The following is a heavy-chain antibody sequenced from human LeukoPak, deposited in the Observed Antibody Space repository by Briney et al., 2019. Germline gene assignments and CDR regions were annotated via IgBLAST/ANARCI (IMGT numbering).Heavy chain of an antibody. J-gene: IGHJ4*02. CDR1: GFTFSSYS. CDR2: ISSSSSYI. CDR3: ARDRRQREYCSGGSCYSGRYFDY. Sequence: GGSLRLSCAASGFTFSSYSMNWVRQAPGKGVEWVSSISSSSSYIYYADSVKGRFTISRDNAKNSLYLQMNSLRAEDTAVYYCARDRRQREYCSGGSCYSGRYFDYWGQGTLVTVSS. V-gene: IGHV3-21*01. D-gene: IGHD2-15*01.